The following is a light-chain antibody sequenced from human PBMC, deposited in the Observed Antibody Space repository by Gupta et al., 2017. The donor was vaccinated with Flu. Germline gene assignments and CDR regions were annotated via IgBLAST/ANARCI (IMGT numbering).Light chain of an antibody. CDR3: QQYNFWWT. CDR2: GAS. CDR1: QSVSSN. Sequence: SPATLSVSPGERATRSCRASQSVSSNLAWYQQKPGQAPRLLIYGASIRATGIPARFSGSGSGTEFTLTISRLQPEDFAVYYCQQYNFWWTFGQGTKVEIK. V-gene: IGKV3-15*01. J-gene: IGKJ1*01.